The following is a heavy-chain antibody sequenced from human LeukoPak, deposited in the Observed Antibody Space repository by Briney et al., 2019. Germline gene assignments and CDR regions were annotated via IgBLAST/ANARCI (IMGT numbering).Heavy chain of an antibody. V-gene: IGHV3-33*01. CDR2: IWYDGSNK. Sequence: PGRSLRLSCAASGFTFSSYGMHWVRQAPGKGLEWVAVIWYDGSNKYYADSVKGRFTISRDNSKNTLYLQMNSLRAEDTAVYYCARDSIVATGTLDYWGQGTLVTVSS. D-gene: IGHD5-12*01. CDR3: ARDSIVATGTLDY. J-gene: IGHJ4*02. CDR1: GFTFSSYG.